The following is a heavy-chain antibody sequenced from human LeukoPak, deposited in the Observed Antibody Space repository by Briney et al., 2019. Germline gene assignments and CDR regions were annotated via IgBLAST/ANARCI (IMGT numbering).Heavy chain of an antibody. CDR3: ARHPGRGVFDY. D-gene: IGHD3-16*01. J-gene: IGHJ4*02. V-gene: IGHV4-39*01. CDR1: GGSISSSSYY. CDR2: IYYSGST. Sequence: SETLSLTCTVSGGSISSSSYYWGWIRQPPGKGLEWIGSIYYSGSTYYNPPLKSRVTISVDTSKNQFSLKLSSVTAADTAVYYCARHPGRGVFDYWGQGTLVTVSS.